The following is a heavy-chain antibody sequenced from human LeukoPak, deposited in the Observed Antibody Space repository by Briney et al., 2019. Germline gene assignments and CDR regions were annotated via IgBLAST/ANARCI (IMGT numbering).Heavy chain of an antibody. V-gene: IGHV1-18*01. D-gene: IGHD3-22*01. J-gene: IGHJ4*02. CDR1: GYTFTSYG. Sequence: ASVKVSCKASGYTFTSYGISWVRQAPGQGLEWMGWISVYNGNTNYAQRLQGRVTMTTDTSTSTAYMELRSLRSDDTAVYYCARMYYDSSGYYSYFDYWGQGTLVTVSS. CDR3: ARMYYDSSGYYSYFDY. CDR2: ISVYNGNT.